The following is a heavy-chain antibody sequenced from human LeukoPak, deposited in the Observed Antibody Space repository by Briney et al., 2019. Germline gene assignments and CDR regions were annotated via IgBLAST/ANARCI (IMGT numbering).Heavy chain of an antibody. D-gene: IGHD3-10*01. CDR2: MKRNVDGATT. J-gene: IGHJ4*02. V-gene: IGHV3-15*05. Sequence: GGSLRLPCTASGFNFCSAWMRWVRQAPGKGLEWLGRMKRNVDGATTDYAEPVEGRFTISRDDSRNTLYLEMRSLKTEDTPIYYCTTDFIGVWFGDLKGGDYWGQGTLVTVSS. CDR1: GFNFCSAW. CDR3: TTDFIGVWFGDLKGGDY.